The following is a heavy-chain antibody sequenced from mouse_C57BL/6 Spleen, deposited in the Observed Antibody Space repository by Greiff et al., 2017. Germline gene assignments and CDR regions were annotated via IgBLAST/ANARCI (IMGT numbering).Heavy chain of an antibody. Sequence: QVQLQQPGTELVKPGASVKLSCKASGYTFTSYWMHWVKQRPGQGLEWIGNINPSIGGTNYTEQFQSKATLTVDKSSSTAYMQLSSLTSEDSAVYYCARLRLDYLDDWGQGTTLTGAS. CDR1: GYTFTSYW. V-gene: IGHV1-53*01. J-gene: IGHJ2*01. CDR3: ARLRLDYLDD. CDR2: INPSIGGT. D-gene: IGHD4-1*01.